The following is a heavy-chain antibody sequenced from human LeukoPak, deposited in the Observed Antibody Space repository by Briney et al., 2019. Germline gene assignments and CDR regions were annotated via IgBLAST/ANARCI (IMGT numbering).Heavy chain of an antibody. CDR1: GGSISSYY. V-gene: IGHV4-59*01. Sequence: SETLSLTCTVSGGSISSYYWSWIRQPPGKGLEWIGYIYYSGSTNYNPPLKSRVTISVDTSKNQFSLKLSSVTAADTAVYYCATNAGFGLYGMDVWGQGTTVTVSS. D-gene: IGHD2-8*01. CDR2: IYYSGST. CDR3: ATNAGFGLYGMDV. J-gene: IGHJ6*02.